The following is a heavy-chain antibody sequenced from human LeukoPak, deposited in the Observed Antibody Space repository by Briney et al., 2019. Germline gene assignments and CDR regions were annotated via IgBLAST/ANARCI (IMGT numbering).Heavy chain of an antibody. CDR2: ISSTSIYR. CDR1: GFTFSRYS. Sequence: GGSLRLSCSASGFTFSRYSMNWVRQAPGKGLEWVSSISSTSIYRYYADSVKGRFTISRDNAKNSLYLQMNSLRAEDTAVYYCARDFDSSGYYYLSDYWGQGTLVTVSS. D-gene: IGHD3-22*01. V-gene: IGHV3-21*04. J-gene: IGHJ4*02. CDR3: ARDFDSSGYYYLSDY.